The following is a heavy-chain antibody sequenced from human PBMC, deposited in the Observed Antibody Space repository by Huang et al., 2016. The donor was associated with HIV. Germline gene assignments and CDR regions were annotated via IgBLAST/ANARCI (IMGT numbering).Heavy chain of an antibody. CDR2: CSISGGYI. CDR3: VREREMATLRVRSFDS. V-gene: IGHV3-11*01. Sequence: QVQLVESGGGLVKPGGSLRLACEASGFSFSDYYMSWIRQAPGTWWEWISYCSISGGYIDDADSVRCRFTISRDNAKNSLYRQMNSLRVEDTAIYYCVREREMATLRVRSFDSWGQGTLVTVSS. CDR1: GFSFSDYY. J-gene: IGHJ4*02.